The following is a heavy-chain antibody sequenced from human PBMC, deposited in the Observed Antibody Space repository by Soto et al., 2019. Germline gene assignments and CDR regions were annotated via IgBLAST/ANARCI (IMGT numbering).Heavy chain of an antibody. J-gene: IGHJ3*02. V-gene: IGHV4-39*01. CDR3: ARRSLSSITMIVVAITDDAFDI. D-gene: IGHD3-22*01. Sequence: PSETLSLTCTVSGGSISSSSYYWGWIRQPPGKGLEWIGSIYYSGSTYYNPSLKSRVTISVDTSKNQFSLKLSSVTAAATAVYYCARRSLSSITMIVVAITDDAFDIWGQRTMVTVSS. CDR1: GGSISSSSYY. CDR2: IYYSGST.